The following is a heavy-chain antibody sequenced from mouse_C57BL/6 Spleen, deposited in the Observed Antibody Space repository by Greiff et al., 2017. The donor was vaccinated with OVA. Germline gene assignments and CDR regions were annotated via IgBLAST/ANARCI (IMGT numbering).Heavy chain of an antibody. Sequence: EVKLQQSGPELVKPGASVKISCKASGYTFTDYYMNWVKQSHGKSLEWIGDINPNNGGTSYNQKFKGKATLTVDKSSSTAYMELRSLTSEDSAVYYCARRTEGYYSNHYFDYWGQGTTLTVSS. D-gene: IGHD2-5*01. CDR1: GYTFTDYY. CDR3: ARRTEGYYSNHYFDY. V-gene: IGHV1-26*01. CDR2: INPNNGGT. J-gene: IGHJ2*01.